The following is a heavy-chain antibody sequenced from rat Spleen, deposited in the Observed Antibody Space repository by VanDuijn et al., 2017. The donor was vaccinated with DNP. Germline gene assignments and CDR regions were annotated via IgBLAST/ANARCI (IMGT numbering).Heavy chain of an antibody. D-gene: IGHD1-2*01. CDR2: IIYDGSRT. J-gene: IGHJ4*01. Sequence: EVQLVESGGGLVQPGRSLKLSCEASGFTFSDYNMAWVRQAPQKGLEWVATIIYDGSRTYFRDSVKGRFTVSRNNAKSTLYLQMDSLRSEETATYYCARHVSTTAGNYGMDAWGQGTSVTVSS. V-gene: IGHV5-7*01. CDR1: GFTFSDYN. CDR3: ARHVSTTAGNYGMDA.